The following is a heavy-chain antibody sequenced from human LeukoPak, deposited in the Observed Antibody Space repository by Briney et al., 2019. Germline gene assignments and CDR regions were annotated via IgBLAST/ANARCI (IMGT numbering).Heavy chain of an antibody. Sequence: PGESLRLSCAASGFTVSSNYMSWVRQAPGKGLEWVSTISGSGSTTYYADSVQGRFTISRDNSKNTLYLQMNTLRVEDTAVYYCAKKGSAGIAARGSDYWGQGTLVTVSS. V-gene: IGHV3-53*01. CDR3: AKKGSAGIAARGSDY. CDR1: GFTVSSNY. J-gene: IGHJ4*02. CDR2: ISGSGSTT. D-gene: IGHD6-6*01.